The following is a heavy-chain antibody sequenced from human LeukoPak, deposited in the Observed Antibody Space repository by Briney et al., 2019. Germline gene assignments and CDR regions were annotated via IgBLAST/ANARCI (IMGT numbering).Heavy chain of an antibody. D-gene: IGHD3-10*01. V-gene: IGHV4-4*07. J-gene: IGHJ6*03. CDR2: IHSSGTI. Sequence: PSETLSLTCSVSGGSISGYYWSWIRQPAGKGLEWIGRIHSSGTINYNLSLKSRVTMSVDTSKNQFSLKLSSVTAADTAVYYCARESLVASNYYMDVWGRGATVIVSS. CDR3: ARESLVASNYYMDV. CDR1: GGSISGYY.